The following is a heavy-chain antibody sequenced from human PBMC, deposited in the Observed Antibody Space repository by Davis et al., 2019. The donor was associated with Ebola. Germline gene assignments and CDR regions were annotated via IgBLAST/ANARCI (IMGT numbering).Heavy chain of an antibody. V-gene: IGHV3-7*01. CDR1: GFTFSSYW. Sequence: PGGSLRLSCAASGFTFSSYWMSWVRQAPGKGLGWVANIKQDGSEKYYVDSVKGRSTISRDNAKNSLYLQMNSLRAEDTAVYYCARDGSYSSSWYYYGMDVWGQGTTVTVSS. CDR3: ARDGSYSSSWYYYGMDV. D-gene: IGHD6-13*01. CDR2: IKQDGSEK. J-gene: IGHJ6*02.